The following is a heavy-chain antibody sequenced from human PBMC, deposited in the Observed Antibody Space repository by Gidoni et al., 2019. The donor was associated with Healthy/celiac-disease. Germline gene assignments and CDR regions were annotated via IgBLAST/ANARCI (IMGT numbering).Heavy chain of an antibody. V-gene: IGHV3-7*04. Sequence: EVQLVESGGGLVQPGGSLSLSCAASGFTFSSYWMSWVRQAPGKGLEWVANIKQDGSEKYYVDSVKGRFTISRDNAKNSLYLQMNSLRAEDTAVYYCARAYYYDSSGRDAFDIWGQGTMVTVSS. CDR3: ARAYYYDSSGRDAFDI. D-gene: IGHD3-22*01. CDR1: GFTFSSYW. CDR2: IKQDGSEK. J-gene: IGHJ3*02.